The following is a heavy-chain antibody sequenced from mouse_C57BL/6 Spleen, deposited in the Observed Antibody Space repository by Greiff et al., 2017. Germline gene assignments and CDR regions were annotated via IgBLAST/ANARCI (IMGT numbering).Heavy chain of an antibody. D-gene: IGHD2-1*01. CDR2: IDPSDSYT. J-gene: IGHJ4*01. V-gene: IGHV1-59*01. CDR1: GYTFTSYW. Sequence: QVKLQQPGAELVRPGTSVKLSCKASGYTFTSYWMHWVKQRPGQGLEWIGVIDPSDSYTNYIQEFKGKATWTVDTSSSTAYLQLSSLTSEDSAFYYCARSGGNYYAMDYWGQGTSVTVSS. CDR3: ARSGGNYYAMDY.